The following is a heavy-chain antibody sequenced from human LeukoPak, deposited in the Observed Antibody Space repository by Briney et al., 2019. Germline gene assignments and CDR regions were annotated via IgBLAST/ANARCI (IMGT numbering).Heavy chain of an antibody. J-gene: IGHJ4*02. CDR1: GFTFSSYS. CDR2: ISTSSSYI. CDR3: AKVDRRSDLPSYFDY. V-gene: IGHV3-21*04. Sequence: GGSLRLSCAASGFTFSSYSMNWVRQAPGKGLEWVSFISTSSSYIYYADSLKGRFTISRDNAKKSLYLQINSLRAEDTAVYYCAKVDRRSDLPSYFDYWGQGTLVTVSS.